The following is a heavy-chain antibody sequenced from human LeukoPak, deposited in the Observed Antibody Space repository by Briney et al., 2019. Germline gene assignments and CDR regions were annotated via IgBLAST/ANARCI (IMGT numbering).Heavy chain of an antibody. CDR1: GFTFSSYG. CDR3: AKDGSLAFDGRYGMDV. D-gene: IGHD3-10*01. CDR2: ISYDGSNK. Sequence: GGSLRLSCAASGFTFSSYGMDWVRQAPGKGLEWGAVISYDGSNKYYADSVKGRFTISRDNSKNTLYLQMNSLRAEDTAVYYCAKDGSLAFDGRYGMDVWGQGTTVTVSS. J-gene: IGHJ6*02. V-gene: IGHV3-30*18.